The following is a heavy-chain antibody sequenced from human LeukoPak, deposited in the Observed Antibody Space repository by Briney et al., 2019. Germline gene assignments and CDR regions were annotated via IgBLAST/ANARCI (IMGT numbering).Heavy chain of an antibody. D-gene: IGHD3-22*01. J-gene: IGHJ3*02. CDR2: IDWDDDK. CDR3: ARMIYDSSGSDAFDI. CDR1: GFSLSTSGMS. Sequence: SGPTLVNPTQTLTLTCTFSGFSLSTSGMSMSWIRQPPGKALEWLARIDWDDDKYYSTSLKTRLTISKDTSKNQVVLTMTNMDPADTATYYCARMIYDSSGSDAFDIWGQGTMVTVSS. V-gene: IGHV2-70*11.